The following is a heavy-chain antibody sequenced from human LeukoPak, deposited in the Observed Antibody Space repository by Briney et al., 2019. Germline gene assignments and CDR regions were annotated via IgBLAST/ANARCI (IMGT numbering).Heavy chain of an antibody. CDR1: GFNFIDYS. D-gene: IGHD5-12*01. Sequence: PGGSLRLSCAASGFNFIDYSMNWVRQAPGKGLEWISYIGISSGNTKYADSVKGRFTISRDKARNSLYLQMNSLRVEDTAMYHCARDHRYAFDNWGHGTLVTVSS. V-gene: IGHV3-48*01. J-gene: IGHJ4*01. CDR2: IGISSGNT. CDR3: ARDHRYAFDN.